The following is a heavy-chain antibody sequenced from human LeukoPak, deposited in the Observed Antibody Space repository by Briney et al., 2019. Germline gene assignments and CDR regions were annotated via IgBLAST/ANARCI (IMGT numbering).Heavy chain of an antibody. CDR1: GYTFTSYY. Sequence: GASVKVSCKASGYTFTSYYMHWVRQAPGQGLEWMGIINPSGGSTSYAQKFQGRVTMTRDTSTSTVYMELSSLRSEDTAVYYYARDRATGDTFDWYFDLWGRGTLVTVSS. V-gene: IGHV1-46*01. J-gene: IGHJ2*01. CDR2: INPSGGST. D-gene: IGHD7-27*01. CDR3: ARDRATGDTFDWYFDL.